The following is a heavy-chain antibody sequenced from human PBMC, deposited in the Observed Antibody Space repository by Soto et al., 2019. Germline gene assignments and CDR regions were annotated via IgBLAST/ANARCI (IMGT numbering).Heavy chain of an antibody. V-gene: IGHV1-24*01. CDR3: ANEGRRSNQFDN. CDR2: FDLKNGET. Sequence: ASVTVSCNVSGYTLTELSIHWERQARRKGLEWMGGFDLKNGETIYAQRFQGRVTMTEESSADTPCMELSSLRTEDNAEYYVANEGRRSNQFDNWVQGTMVTVSS. CDR1: GYTLTELS. J-gene: IGHJ4*02. D-gene: IGHD6-13*01.